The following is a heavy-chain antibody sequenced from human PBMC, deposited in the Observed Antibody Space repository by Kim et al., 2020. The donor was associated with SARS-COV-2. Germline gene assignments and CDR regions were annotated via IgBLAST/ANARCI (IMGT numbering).Heavy chain of an antibody. Sequence: SVKGRFTISRDNSKNTLYLQMTSLRAEDTAVYYCARDSTSVGATTFGMDVWGQGTTVTVSS. V-gene: IGHV3-53*01. D-gene: IGHD1-26*01. J-gene: IGHJ6*02. CDR3: ARDSTSVGATTFGMDV.